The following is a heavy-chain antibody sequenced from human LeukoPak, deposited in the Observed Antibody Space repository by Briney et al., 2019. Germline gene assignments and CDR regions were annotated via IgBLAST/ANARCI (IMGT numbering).Heavy chain of an antibody. J-gene: IGHJ2*01. D-gene: IGHD6-19*01. CDR1: GYTFSSYC. CDR3: ARGASGSSGWRYWYFDL. Sequence: GGSLRLSCAASGYTFSSYCMHWVRQAPGQGLVWVSRINSDGSSTSYADSVKGRFTISRDNAKNTLYLQMNSLRAEDTAVYYCARGASGSSGWRYWYFDLWGRGTLVTVSS. CDR2: INSDGSST. V-gene: IGHV3-74*01.